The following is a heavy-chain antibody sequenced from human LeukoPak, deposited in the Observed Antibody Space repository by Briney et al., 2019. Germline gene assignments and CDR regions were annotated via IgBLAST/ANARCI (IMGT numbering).Heavy chain of an antibody. D-gene: IGHD3-22*01. CDR1: GFTFSSYG. Sequence: GGSLRLSCAASGFTFSSYGMHWVRQAPGKGLEWVAVILSDGSKEFYTDSVKGRFTISRDNSKNTLYLQMNSLRAEDTAVYYCARGFNYYDSSGSDYWGQGTLVTVSS. V-gene: IGHV3-30*19. J-gene: IGHJ4*02. CDR2: ILSDGSKE. CDR3: ARGFNYYDSSGSDY.